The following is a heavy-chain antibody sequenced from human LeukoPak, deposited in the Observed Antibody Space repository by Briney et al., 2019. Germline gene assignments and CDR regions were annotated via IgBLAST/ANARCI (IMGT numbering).Heavy chain of an antibody. J-gene: IGHJ5*02. Sequence: PGGSLRLSCEGSGYTFSSYAMHWVRQAPGKGLEYVAAISSDGRITYYANFVKGRFTISRDNSKNTLYLQMGSLRTEDMAVYYCARASGWYWFDQWGQGTLVTVSS. CDR1: GYTFSSYA. CDR2: ISSDGRIT. V-gene: IGHV3-64*01. D-gene: IGHD6-19*01. CDR3: ARASGWYWFDQ.